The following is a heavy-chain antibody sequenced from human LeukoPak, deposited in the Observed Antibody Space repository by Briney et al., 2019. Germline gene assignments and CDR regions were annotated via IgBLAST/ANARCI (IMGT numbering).Heavy chain of an antibody. D-gene: IGHD1-26*01. CDR2: IWYDGSNK. Sequence: GGSLRLSCAASGFTFSSYGMHWVRQAPGKGLEWVAVIWYDGSNKYYADSVKGRFTISRDNSKNTLYLEMDSLRVEDTAVYYCAREKEVGFGETNGYWGQGTLVTVSS. V-gene: IGHV3-33*01. CDR1: GFTFSSYG. CDR3: AREKEVGFGETNGY. J-gene: IGHJ4*02.